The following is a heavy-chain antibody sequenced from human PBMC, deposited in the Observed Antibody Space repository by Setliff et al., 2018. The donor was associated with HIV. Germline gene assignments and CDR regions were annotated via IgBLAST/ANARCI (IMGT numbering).Heavy chain of an antibody. CDR2: MYYDGTFT. Sequence: SETLSLTCSVSDVSMSTTSYYWGWIRQSPGMGLEWIGSMYYDGTFTYYNPSLKSRVTISIDNSNNQFSLKLTSVTAADTAVYYCARGGSYNDVFDIWGQGTMVTVSS. D-gene: IGHD1-26*01. CDR1: DVSMSTTSYY. J-gene: IGHJ3*02. V-gene: IGHV4-39*07. CDR3: ARGGSYNDVFDI.